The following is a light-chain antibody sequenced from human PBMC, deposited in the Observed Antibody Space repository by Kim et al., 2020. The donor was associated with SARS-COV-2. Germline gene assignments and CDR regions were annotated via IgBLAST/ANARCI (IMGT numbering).Light chain of an antibody. CDR1: QSVTRS. CDR3: QHFNQWTIT. CDR2: AAS. V-gene: IGKV3-15*01. Sequence: SPGERATLSCRASQSVTRSLAWYQQKPGQAPRLLIYAASSRAADIPARFSGSGSGTEFTLTISSLQTEDSAVYYCQHFNQWTITFGQGTRLEIK. J-gene: IGKJ5*01.